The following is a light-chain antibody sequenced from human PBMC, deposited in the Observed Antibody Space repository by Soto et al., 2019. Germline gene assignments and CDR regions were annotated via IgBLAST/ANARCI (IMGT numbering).Light chain of an antibody. Sequence: EIVLTQSPATLSLSPGDRATLSCRASQSVSSNLAWYQQQPGQPPRLLIYDISTRATGIPTRFSGSGSGTEFTLTISSLQSEDSAVYYCQQYNDWPTLTFGGGTKVDI. CDR2: DIS. CDR3: QQYNDWPTLT. V-gene: IGKV3D-15*01. CDR1: QSVSSN. J-gene: IGKJ4*01.